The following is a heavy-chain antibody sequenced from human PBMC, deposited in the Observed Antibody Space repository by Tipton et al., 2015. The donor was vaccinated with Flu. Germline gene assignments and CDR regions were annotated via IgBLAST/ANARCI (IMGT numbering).Heavy chain of an antibody. V-gene: IGHV4-34*01. CDR2: INHSGGT. CDR1: GGSFSGYY. CDR3: AGSSGSYGKTAFDI. D-gene: IGHD6-19*01. J-gene: IGHJ3*02. Sequence: TLSLTCAVYGGSFSGYYWNWIRQPPGKGLEWVGEINHSGGTRYNPSLKSRVTISLDTSKNQFSLKLNSVTAADTAVFYCAGSSGSYGKTAFDIWGQGTLVTVSS.